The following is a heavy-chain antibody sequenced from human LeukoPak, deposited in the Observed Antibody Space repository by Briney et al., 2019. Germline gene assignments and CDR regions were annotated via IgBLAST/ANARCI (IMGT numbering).Heavy chain of an antibody. D-gene: IGHD6-19*01. CDR2: ISYDGSNK. V-gene: IGHV3-30*04. J-gene: IGHJ6*03. CDR1: GFTFSSYA. Sequence: GGSLRLSCAASGFTFSSYAMHWVRQAPGKGLEWVAVISYDGSNKYYADSVKGRFTISRDNAKNTLYLQMNSLRAEDTAVYYCARDHLSSGSSPNYYYYYYMDVWGKGTTVTISS. CDR3: ARDHLSSGSSPNYYYYYYMDV.